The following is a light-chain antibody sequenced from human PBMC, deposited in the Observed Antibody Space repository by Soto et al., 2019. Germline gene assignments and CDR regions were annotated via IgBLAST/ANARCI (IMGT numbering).Light chain of an antibody. V-gene: IGLV2-14*01. CDR3: GSYTGSIYV. CDR1: SSDVGGYKF. J-gene: IGLJ1*01. Sequence: QSARTESASVSGSLGQSITISCTGTSSDVGGYKFVSWYQQHPGKAPKLMIYEVSNRPSGVSSRFSGSKSGNTASLTISGLQAEDEADYYCGSYTGSIYVFGTGTKVTVL. CDR2: EVS.